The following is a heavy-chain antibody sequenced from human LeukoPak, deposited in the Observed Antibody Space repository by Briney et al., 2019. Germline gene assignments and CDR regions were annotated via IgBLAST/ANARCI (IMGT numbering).Heavy chain of an antibody. Sequence: ASVKVSCKASGYTFTGYYIHWVRQAPGQGFEWMGWINPDNGGTNYAQKFQGRATMTRDTSISTAYMELARLKSDDTAVYYCARESPDIVVVVTAALRRSWFGPWGQGTLVTVSS. V-gene: IGHV1-2*02. CDR3: ARESPDIVVVVTAALRRSWFGP. J-gene: IGHJ5*02. CDR1: GYTFTGYY. CDR2: INPDNGGT. D-gene: IGHD2-15*01.